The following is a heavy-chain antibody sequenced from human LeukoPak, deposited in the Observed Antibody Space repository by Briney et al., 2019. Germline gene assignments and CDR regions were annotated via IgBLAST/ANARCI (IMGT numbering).Heavy chain of an antibody. CDR2: INLDGSEK. CDR1: GFIFSTSW. CDR3: AREEVVAATAFYYYYYMDV. D-gene: IGHD2-15*01. J-gene: IGHJ6*03. V-gene: IGHV3-7*01. Sequence: GGSLRLSCTASGFIFSTSWMTWVRQAPGKGLEWVANINLDGSEKYYVDSVKGRFTISRDNAKNSVYLQMNSLRAEDTAVYYCAREEVVAATAFYYYYYMDVWGKGTTVTISS.